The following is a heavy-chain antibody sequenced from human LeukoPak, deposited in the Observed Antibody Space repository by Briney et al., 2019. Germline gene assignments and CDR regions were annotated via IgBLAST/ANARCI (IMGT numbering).Heavy chain of an antibody. CDR2: INHSGST. D-gene: IGHD6-6*01. CDR3: ARGPGYRRIAARYWFDP. Sequence: SETLSLTCAVYGGSFSGYYWSWIRPPPGKGLECIGEINHSGSTNYNPSLKSRVTISVDTSKNQFSLKLSSVTAADTAVYYCARGPGYRRIAARYWFDPWGQGTLVTVSS. J-gene: IGHJ5*02. CDR1: GGSFSGYY. V-gene: IGHV4-34*01.